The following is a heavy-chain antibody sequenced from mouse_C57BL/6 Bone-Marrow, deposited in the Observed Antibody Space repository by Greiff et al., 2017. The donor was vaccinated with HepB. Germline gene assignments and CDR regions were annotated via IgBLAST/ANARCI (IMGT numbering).Heavy chain of an antibody. CDR2: INPGSGGT. D-gene: IGHD2-4*01. J-gene: IGHJ3*01. Sequence: QVQLQQSGAELVRPGTSVKVSCKASGYAFTNYLIEWVKQRPGQGLEWIGVINPGSGGTNYNEKFKGKATLTADKSSSTAYMQLSSLTSEDSAVYFCARVFYYDYEEVYWGQGTLVTVSA. CDR3: ARVFYYDYEEVY. V-gene: IGHV1-54*01. CDR1: GYAFTNYL.